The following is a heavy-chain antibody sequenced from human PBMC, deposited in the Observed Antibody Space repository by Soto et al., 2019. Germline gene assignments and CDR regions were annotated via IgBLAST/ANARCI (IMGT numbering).Heavy chain of an antibody. CDR1: GGSISSSSYY. J-gene: IGHJ4*02. CDR2: IYYSGST. Sequence: SETLSLTCTVSGGSISSSSYYWGWIRQPPGKGLEWIGSIYYSGSTYYNPSLKSRVTISVDTSKNQFSLKLSSVTAADTAVYYCARQLEWGKVAGTEFDYWGQGTLVTVSS. D-gene: IGHD6-19*01. CDR3: ARQLEWGKVAGTEFDY. V-gene: IGHV4-39*01.